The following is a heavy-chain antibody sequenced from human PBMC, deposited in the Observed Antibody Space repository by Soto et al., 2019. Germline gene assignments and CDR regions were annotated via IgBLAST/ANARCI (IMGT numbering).Heavy chain of an antibody. V-gene: IGHV4-34*01. CDR1: GGSFSGYY. D-gene: IGHD3-3*01. J-gene: IGHJ5*02. CDR3: ARGLRITIFGVVIQSNWFDP. CDR2: INHSGST. Sequence: SETLSLTCAVYGGSFSGYYWSWIRQPPGKGLEWIGEINHSGSTNYNPSLKSRVTISVDTSKNQFSLKLSSVTAADTAVYYCARGLRITIFGVVIQSNWFDPWGQGTLVTVSS.